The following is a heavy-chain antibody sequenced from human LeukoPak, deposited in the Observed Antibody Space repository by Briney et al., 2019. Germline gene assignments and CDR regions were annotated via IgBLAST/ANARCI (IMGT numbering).Heavy chain of an antibody. V-gene: IGHV4-59*01. Sequence: SETLSLTCTVSGGSISSYYWSWIRQPPGKELEWVGYIYYSGDTLYSPSLNSRVTISIDTSRTQFSLKLTSVTAADTALYYCARSTIFNAFDLWGLGTMVTVSS. CDR2: IYYSGDT. CDR3: ARSTIFNAFDL. CDR1: GGSISSYY. J-gene: IGHJ3*01.